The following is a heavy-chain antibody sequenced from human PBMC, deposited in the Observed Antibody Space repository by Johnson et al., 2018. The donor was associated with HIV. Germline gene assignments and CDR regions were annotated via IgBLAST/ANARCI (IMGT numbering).Heavy chain of an antibody. J-gene: IGHJ3*02. CDR2: IFSVGNT. CDR3: ARDGRDLVTRGAFDI. Sequence: EKLVESGGGLVQPGGSLRLSCAASGITVSSNYMSWVRQAPGKGLEWVSLIFSVGNTYYADSVKGRFTISRDNSNNMVYLQMDSLRPEDTAVYYCARDGRDLVTRGAFDIWGQGTMVTVSS. CDR1: GITVSSNY. V-gene: IGHV3-66*02. D-gene: IGHD5-18*01.